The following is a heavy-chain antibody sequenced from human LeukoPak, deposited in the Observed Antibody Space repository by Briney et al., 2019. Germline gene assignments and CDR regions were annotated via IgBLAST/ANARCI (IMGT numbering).Heavy chain of an antibody. CDR3: ARDPPAVSINTYA. CDR2: IFSHGET. CDR1: GFTAGNNY. J-gene: IGHJ4*02. V-gene: IGHV3-66*01. D-gene: IGHD2-8*01. Sequence: GGSLTLSCAASGFTAGNNYMNWVRQAPGEGLELVSLIFSHGETSYADSVKGRFTISRDNSKNTLYLQMNGLRVEDTAVYYCARDPPAVSINTYAWGQGTLVTVSS.